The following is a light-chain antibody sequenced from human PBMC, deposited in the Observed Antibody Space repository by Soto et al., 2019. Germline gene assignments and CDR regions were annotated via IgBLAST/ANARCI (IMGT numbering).Light chain of an antibody. CDR2: AAS. CDR1: QSISSY. CDR3: RQSYSTPLT. V-gene: IGKV1-39*01. J-gene: IGKJ4*01. Sequence: DIQMTQSPSSLSASVGDRVTLTCRASQSISSYLNWYQHKPGKAPKLLIYAASSLQGGVPSRFSGSGSGTDVTLTISSRQPEDFSADYCRQSYSTPLTFGGGTKVDIK.